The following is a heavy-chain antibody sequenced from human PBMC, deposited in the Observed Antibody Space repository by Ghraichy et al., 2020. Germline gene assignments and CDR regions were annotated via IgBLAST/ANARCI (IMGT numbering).Heavy chain of an antibody. CDR3: ARDEGGNTAMITGLFDF. V-gene: IGHV3-74*01. D-gene: IGHD5-18*01. CDR1: GFSFSNYW. J-gene: IGHJ4*02. Sequence: LTCVASGFSFSNYWMLWVRQAPGKGLVWVSRIKSDGSITPYADSVKGRFTISRDNAKNSLYLQMNSLRAEDTALYYCARDEGGNTAMITGLFDFWGQGTLVTVSS. CDR2: IKSDGSIT.